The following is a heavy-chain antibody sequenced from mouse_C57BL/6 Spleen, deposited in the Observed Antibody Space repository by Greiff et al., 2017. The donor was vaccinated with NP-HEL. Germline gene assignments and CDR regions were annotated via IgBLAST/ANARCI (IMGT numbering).Heavy chain of an antibody. V-gene: IGHV1-69*01. Sequence: QVQLQQPGAELVMPGASVKLSCKASGYTFTSYWMHWVKQRPGQGLEWIGEIDPSDSYTNYNQKFKGNSTFTVDKSSSTAYMQLSSLTSEDSAVYYCARRARDYEGYFDVWGTGTTVTVSS. CDR3: ARRARDYEGYFDV. CDR1: GYTFTSYW. CDR2: IDPSDSYT. D-gene: IGHD2-4*01. J-gene: IGHJ1*03.